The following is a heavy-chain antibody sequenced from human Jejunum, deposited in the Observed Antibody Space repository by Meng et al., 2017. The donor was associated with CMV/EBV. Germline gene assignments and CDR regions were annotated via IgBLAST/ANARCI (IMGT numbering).Heavy chain of an antibody. J-gene: IGHJ5*02. CDR3: ARGVISYHDS. V-gene: IGHV1-3*04. CDR1: GYTFTNFA. Sequence: KISCKASGYTFTNFAIHWVRQAPGQRLEWMGWIYTDSGDTKFSQKFQGRVSFTRDTSATTAYMELGSLRSEDTAVYYCARGVISYHDSWGQGTLVTVSS. CDR2: IYTDSGDT. D-gene: IGHD3-16*01.